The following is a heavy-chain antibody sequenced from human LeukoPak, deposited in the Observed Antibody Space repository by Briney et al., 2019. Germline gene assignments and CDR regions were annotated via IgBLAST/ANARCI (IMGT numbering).Heavy chain of an antibody. D-gene: IGHD5-12*01. CDR1: GFTFSTYW. CDR3: ARGDSGYDYYYYGMDV. CDR2: IKQDGTDK. V-gene: IGHV3-7*01. J-gene: IGHJ6*04. Sequence: GRSLRLSCAASGFTFSTYWMSWVRQAPGKGLEWVANIKQDGTDKYYVDSVKGRFTISRDNARNSLYLQMNSLRAEDTAVYYCARGDSGYDYYYYGMDVWGKGTTVTVSS.